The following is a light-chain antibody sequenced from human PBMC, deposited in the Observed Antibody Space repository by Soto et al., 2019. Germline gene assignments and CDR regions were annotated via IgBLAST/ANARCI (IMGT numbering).Light chain of an antibody. CDR1: SSDVGGYNY. CDR3: SSYTSSSTYV. J-gene: IGLJ1*01. Sequence: QSVLTQPASVSGSPGQSISISCTGTSSDVGGYNYVSWYQQHPGKAPKLMIYEVRNRPSGVSNRFSGSKSGNAASLTISGLQAEDEAHYYCSSYTSSSTYVFGTGTKVTVL. CDR2: EVR. V-gene: IGLV2-14*01.